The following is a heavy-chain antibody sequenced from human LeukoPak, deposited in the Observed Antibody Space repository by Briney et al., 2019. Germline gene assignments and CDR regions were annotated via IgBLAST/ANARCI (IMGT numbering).Heavy chain of an antibody. J-gene: IGHJ4*02. D-gene: IGHD3-10*01. Sequence: GGSLRLSCAASGFTFSRSWMHWVRQAPGRGLVWVSRINDDGSTTSYADSVKGRFTISRDNAKNTLYLQMNSLRAEDTAVYYCVREKGRGVISPYFDYWGQGTLVTVSP. CDR3: VREKGRGVISPYFDY. CDR2: INDDGSTT. V-gene: IGHV3-74*01. CDR1: GFTFSRSW.